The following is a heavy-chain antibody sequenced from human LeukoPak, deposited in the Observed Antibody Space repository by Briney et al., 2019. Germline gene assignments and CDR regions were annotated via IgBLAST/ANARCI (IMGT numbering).Heavy chain of an antibody. J-gene: IGHJ3*02. CDR1: GGSISSNY. CDR3: AREGVRDYGGNNGYAFDI. V-gene: IGHV4-59*01. Sequence: SETLSLTCTVSGGSISSNYWSWIRQPPGKGLQWIGYIYYSGTTNYNPSLKSRVTMSVDTSKNQFSLKLSSVTAADTAVYYCAREGVRDYGGNNGYAFDIWGQGTMVTVS. D-gene: IGHD4-23*01. CDR2: IYYSGTT.